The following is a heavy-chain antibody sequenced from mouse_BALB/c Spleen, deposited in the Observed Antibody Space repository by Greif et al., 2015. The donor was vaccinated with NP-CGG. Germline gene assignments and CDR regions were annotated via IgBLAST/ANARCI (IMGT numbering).Heavy chain of an antibody. J-gene: IGHJ2*01. D-gene: IGHD2-3*01. V-gene: IGHV5-12-1*01. CDR2: ISRGGGST. CDR3: AGHFYDGYYGEDY. Sequence: EVQRVESGGGLVKPGGSLKLSCAASGFTFSSYDMSWVRQTPEKRLEWVAYISRGGGSTYYPDTVKGRFTISRDNAKNTLYLQMSSLKSEDTAMYYCAGHFYDGYYGEDYWGQGTTLTVSS. CDR1: GFTFSSYD.